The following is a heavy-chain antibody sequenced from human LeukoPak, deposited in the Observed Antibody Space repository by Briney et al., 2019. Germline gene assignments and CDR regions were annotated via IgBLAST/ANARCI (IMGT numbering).Heavy chain of an antibody. D-gene: IGHD6-13*01. CDR1: GFTFGDYA. Sequence: GGSLRLSCTASGFTFGDYAMSWVRQAPGKGLEFVANINQDGSVKNYVGSVKGRFTISRDNAKNSLYLQMNSLRADDTAIYYCARDPGSSSFDYWGQGTLVTASS. J-gene: IGHJ4*02. V-gene: IGHV3-7*01. CDR2: INQDGSVK. CDR3: ARDPGSSSFDY.